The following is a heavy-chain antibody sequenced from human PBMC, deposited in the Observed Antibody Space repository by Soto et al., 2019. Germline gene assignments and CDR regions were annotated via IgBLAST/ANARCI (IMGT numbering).Heavy chain of an antibody. Sequence: ASVKVSCKASGYTFTNYAMHWVRQAPGQGLEWMGWINAGNGNTKYSQKFQGRVTITRDTSASTAYMELSSVRSEDTAVYYCARAEMATQRPGYWGQGALVTVSS. D-gene: IGHD5-12*01. CDR3: ARAEMATQRPGY. CDR2: INAGNGNT. CDR1: GYTFTNYA. V-gene: IGHV1-3*01. J-gene: IGHJ4*02.